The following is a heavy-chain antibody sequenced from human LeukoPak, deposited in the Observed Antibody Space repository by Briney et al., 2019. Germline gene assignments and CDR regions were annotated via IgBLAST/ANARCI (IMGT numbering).Heavy chain of an antibody. CDR1: AYRFTTNW. CDR3: ARAELDNTGWYFDY. Sequence: GESLKISCMGSAYRFTTNWIAWVRQMPEKGLEWMGIIYPGDSDTRYSPSFQGQVTISVDKSINTAYLQWTSLKASDTAIYYCARAELDNTGWYFDYWGQGTLVTVSS. CDR2: IYPGDSDT. J-gene: IGHJ4*02. D-gene: IGHD6-19*01. V-gene: IGHV5-51*01.